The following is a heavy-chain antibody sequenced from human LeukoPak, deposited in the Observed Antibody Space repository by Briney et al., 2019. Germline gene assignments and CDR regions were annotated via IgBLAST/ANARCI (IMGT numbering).Heavy chain of an antibody. J-gene: IGHJ6*02. Sequence: PGRSLRLSCAASGFTFSSHAMSWVRQAPGKGLEWVSATSGSGGSTYYADSVKGRFSISRDNSKNTLYLQMNSLRAEDTAVYYCAKHLYTYYYYGLDVWGQGTTVTVSS. CDR1: GFTFSSHA. V-gene: IGHV3-23*01. CDR2: TSGSGGST. D-gene: IGHD4-11*01. CDR3: AKHLYTYYYYGLDV.